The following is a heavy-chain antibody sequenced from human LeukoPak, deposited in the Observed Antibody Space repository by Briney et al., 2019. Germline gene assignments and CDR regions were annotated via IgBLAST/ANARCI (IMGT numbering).Heavy chain of an antibody. J-gene: IGHJ6*03. V-gene: IGHV3-23*01. D-gene: IGHD3-10*01. CDR1: GFTFSSYA. CDR3: AKLYPYYYGSGTYPDCQYYMDV. CDR2: INGNGRST. Sequence: GGSLRLSCAASGFTFSSYAMSWVRQAPGKGLEWLSTINGNGRSTYYADSVKGRFTISRDNSKNTLYLQMNSLRAEDTALYYCAKLYPYYYGSGTYPDCQYYMDVWGKGTTVTISS.